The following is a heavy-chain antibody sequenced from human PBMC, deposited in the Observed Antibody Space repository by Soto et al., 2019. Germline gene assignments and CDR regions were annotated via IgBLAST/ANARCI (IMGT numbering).Heavy chain of an antibody. V-gene: IGHV4-59*02. J-gene: IGHJ4*02. CDR1: GESVIDYY. Sequence: SAPLSLTCAFSGESVIDYYWIWIRQPPGKGLELIGHIYYTGSTNYNPSLKSRVTMSQDTSKNQFSLKLASVTAADTAVYYCARSGYYGFVYWGQGALVTVSS. CDR2: IYYTGST. CDR3: ARSGYYGFVY. D-gene: IGHD3-10*01.